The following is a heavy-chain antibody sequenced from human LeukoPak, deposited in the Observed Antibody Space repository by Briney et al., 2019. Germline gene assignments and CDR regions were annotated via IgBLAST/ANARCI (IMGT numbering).Heavy chain of an antibody. CDR2: ISSSSSYI. CDR3: ASSQEIYDFWSGSDY. J-gene: IGHJ4*02. CDR1: GFTFSSYS. D-gene: IGHD3-3*01. V-gene: IGHV3-21*01. Sequence: PGGSLRLSCAASGFTFSSYSMNWVRQAPGKGLEWVSSISSSSSYIYYADSVKGRFTISRDNAKNSLYLQMNSLRAEDTAVYYCASSQEIYDFWSGSDYWGQGTLVTVSS.